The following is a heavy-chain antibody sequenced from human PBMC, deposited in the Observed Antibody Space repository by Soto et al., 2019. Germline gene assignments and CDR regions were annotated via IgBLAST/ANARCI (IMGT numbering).Heavy chain of an antibody. D-gene: IGHD3-9*01. CDR2: IYYNGRT. CDR3: ARQWTFHDILTDHRRPRSRMDV. J-gene: IGHJ6*02. V-gene: IGHV4-39*01. CDR1: GGSISTSSYF. Sequence: PSETLSLTCSVSGGSISTSSYFWDWIRQSPGKGLEWIGTIYYNGRTYHNTSLKSRVTISLDTSKNQFSLKLKSVTAADTAVYYCARQWTFHDILTDHRRPRSRMDVWGQGTTVTVSS.